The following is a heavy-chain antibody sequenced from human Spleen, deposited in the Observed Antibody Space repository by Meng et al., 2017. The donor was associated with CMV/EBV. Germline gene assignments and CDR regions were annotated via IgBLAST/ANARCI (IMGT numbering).Heavy chain of an antibody. Sequence: ASVKVSCKASGYTFTSYGIIWVRQAPGQGLEWMGWISAYNGNTNYAQKLQGRVTLTTDTSTNTAYMELRSLMSDDTAVYYCARSEQVVLDYWGQGTLVTVSS. CDR1: GYTFTSYG. V-gene: IGHV1-18*01. J-gene: IGHJ4*02. CDR3: ARSEQVVLDY. CDR2: ISAYNGNT. D-gene: IGHD6-6*01.